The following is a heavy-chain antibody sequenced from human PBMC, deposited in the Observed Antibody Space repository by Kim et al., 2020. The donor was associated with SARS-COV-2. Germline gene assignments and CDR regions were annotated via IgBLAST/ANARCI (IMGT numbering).Heavy chain of an antibody. Sequence: GGSLRLSCAASGFTFDDYAMHWVRQAPGKGLEWVSGISWNSGSIGYADSVKGRFTISRDNAKNSLYLQMNSLRAEDTALYYCAKDGGYSYGYKVRSEHYGMDVSGQGTTVTVSS. V-gene: IGHV3-9*01. CDR2: ISWNSGSI. CDR3: AKDGGYSYGYKVRSEHYGMDV. D-gene: IGHD5-18*01. J-gene: IGHJ6*02. CDR1: GFTFDDYA.